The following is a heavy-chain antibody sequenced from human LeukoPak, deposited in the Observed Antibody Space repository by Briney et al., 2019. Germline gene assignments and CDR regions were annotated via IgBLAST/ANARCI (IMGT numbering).Heavy chain of an antibody. V-gene: IGHV1-3*01. CDR3: AGPTVTTVNAFDI. Sequence: ASVKVSCKASGYTFTSYAMHWVRQAPGQRLEWMGWINAGNGNTKYSQKFQGRVTITRDTSASTAYMELSSLRSEDTAVYYCAGPTVTTVNAFDIWGQGTMVTVSS. CDR1: GYTFTSYA. CDR2: INAGNGNT. J-gene: IGHJ3*02. D-gene: IGHD4-17*01.